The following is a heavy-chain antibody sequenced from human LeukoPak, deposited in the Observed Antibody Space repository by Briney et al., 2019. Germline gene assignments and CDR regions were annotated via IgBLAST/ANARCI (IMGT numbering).Heavy chain of an antibody. CDR3: ARDGASGIPVLQTFDY. Sequence: ASVKVSCKASGYTFTSYGISWVRQAPGQGLEWMGWISAYNGNTNYAQKLQGRVTMTTDTSTSTAYMELRSLRSDDTAVYYCARDGASGIPVLQTFDYWGQGTLVTVSS. CDR1: GYTFTSYG. D-gene: IGHD5-24*01. V-gene: IGHV1-18*01. CDR2: ISAYNGNT. J-gene: IGHJ4*02.